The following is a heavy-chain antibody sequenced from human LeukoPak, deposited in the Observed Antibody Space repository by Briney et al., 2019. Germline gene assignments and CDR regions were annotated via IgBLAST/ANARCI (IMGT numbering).Heavy chain of an antibody. D-gene: IGHD1-26*01. CDR1: GGSISGYY. V-gene: IGHV4-59*01. Sequence: SETLSLTCPVSGGSISGYYWSWIRQPPGKGLEWIAYVSYSGSTDYNPSLKGRVTVSVDTSKNQFSLNLNSVTAADTAVYYCARLFHPSFSGNYPFDYWGQGTLVTVSS. CDR2: VSYSGST. J-gene: IGHJ4*02. CDR3: ARLFHPSFSGNYPFDY.